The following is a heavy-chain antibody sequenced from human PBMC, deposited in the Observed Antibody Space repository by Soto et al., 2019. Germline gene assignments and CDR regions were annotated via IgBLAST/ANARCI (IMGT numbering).Heavy chain of an antibody. V-gene: IGHV1-46*01. D-gene: IGHD6-13*01. J-gene: IGHJ6*03. CDR3: ARDRDSSSYYYYMDV. Sequence: GESLKISCKASGYTFTSYYMHWVRPAPGQGLEWMGIINPSGGSTSYAQEFQGRVTMTRDTSTSTVYMELSSLRSEDTAVYYCARDRDSSSYYYYMDVWGKGTTVTVSS. CDR1: GYTFTSYY. CDR2: INPSGGST.